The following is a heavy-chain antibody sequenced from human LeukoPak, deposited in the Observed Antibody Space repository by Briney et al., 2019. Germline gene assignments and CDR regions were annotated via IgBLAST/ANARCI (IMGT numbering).Heavy chain of an antibody. CDR2: ITPDGSGT. CDR3: IKDKSGWDDY. CDR1: GFTFSSYW. V-gene: IGHV3-74*01. Sequence: GGSLRLSYAASGFTFSSYWMHWVRQAPGKGLVWVARITPDGSGTSYADSVRGRFTVSRENAKNTLYLQMNSLRDEDTAVYYCIKDKSGWDDYWGQGTLVTVSS. D-gene: IGHD3-3*01. J-gene: IGHJ4*02.